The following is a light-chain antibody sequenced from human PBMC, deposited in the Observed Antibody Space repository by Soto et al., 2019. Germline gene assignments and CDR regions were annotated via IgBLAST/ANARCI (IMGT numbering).Light chain of an antibody. CDR3: QQYYSYPLP. Sequence: AIHMTQSPSSISASTGDTITITCRASQGISTNLAWYQQKPGKAPKVLIFDASTLQSGVPSRFSGSGSGTDFTLTISCLQSEDVASYYCQQYYSYPLPFGGGTNVEIK. J-gene: IGKJ4*01. CDR2: DAS. CDR1: QGISTN. V-gene: IGKV1-8*01.